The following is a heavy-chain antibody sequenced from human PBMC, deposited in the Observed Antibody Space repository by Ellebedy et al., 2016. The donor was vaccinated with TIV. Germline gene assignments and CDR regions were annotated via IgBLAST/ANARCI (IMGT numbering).Heavy chain of an antibody. Sequence: GESLKISCAASGFTFSNYWMHWVRQAPGKGLVWVSVIKSDGSGTSYADSMKGRFAISRDNPKNTLYLQMNTLRAEDTAVYYCARGGSYGSFDYWGQGTLVTVSS. CDR2: IKSDGSGT. CDR1: GFTFSNYW. CDR3: ARGGSYGSFDY. V-gene: IGHV3-74*01. D-gene: IGHD6-6*01. J-gene: IGHJ4*02.